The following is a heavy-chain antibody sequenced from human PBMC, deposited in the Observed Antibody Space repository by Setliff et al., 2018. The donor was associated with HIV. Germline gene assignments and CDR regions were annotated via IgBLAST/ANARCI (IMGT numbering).Heavy chain of an antibody. D-gene: IGHD3-22*01. CDR1: GFTFSSYW. CDR2: IKQDGSEK. V-gene: IGHV3-7*05. CDR3: ARSFPYYYESSGLYAMDV. J-gene: IGHJ6*02. Sequence: PGGSLRLSCAASGFTFSSYWMSWVRQAPGKGLEWVANIKQDGSEKYYVDSVKGRFTISRDNAKNSLYLQMNSLRVEDTAVYYCARSFPYYYESSGLYAMDVWGQGTTVTVSS.